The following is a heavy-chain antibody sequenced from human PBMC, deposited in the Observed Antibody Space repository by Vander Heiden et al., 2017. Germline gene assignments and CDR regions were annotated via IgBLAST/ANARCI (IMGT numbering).Heavy chain of an antibody. V-gene: IGHV3-30*18. CDR2: ISHDGSNK. CDR3: AKDHYYHTTGYWGFVDY. D-gene: IGHD3-22*01. J-gene: IGHJ4*02. Sequence: QVQLVESGGGVVQPGRSLRLSCAASGFHFSTYAMHWVRQAPGKGLEWVALISHDGSNKRYADSVKGRFTISRDNSKNTLYLQMNSLRAEDTAVYYCAKDHYYHTTGYWGFVDYWGQGTLVTVSS. CDR1: GFHFSTYA.